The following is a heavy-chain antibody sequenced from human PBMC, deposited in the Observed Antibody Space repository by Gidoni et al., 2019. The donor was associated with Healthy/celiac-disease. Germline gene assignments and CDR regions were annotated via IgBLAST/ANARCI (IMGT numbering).Heavy chain of an antibody. J-gene: IGHJ4*02. Sequence: QVQLVQSGAEVTKPGSSVMVSCKASGGTFSSYSISWVRQATGQVLEWMGRIIPILGIANYEQNCQGRVTITADKSTSTAYMELSSLRSEDTAVDYCAREGVVITDRFDYWGQGTLVTVSS. CDR2: IIPILGIA. CDR1: GGTFSSYS. D-gene: IGHD3-3*01. CDR3: AREGVVITDRFDY. V-gene: IGHV1-69*04.